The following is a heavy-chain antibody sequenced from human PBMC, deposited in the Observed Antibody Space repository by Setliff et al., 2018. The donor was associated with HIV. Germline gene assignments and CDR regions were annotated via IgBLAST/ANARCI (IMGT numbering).Heavy chain of an antibody. Sequence: PSETLSLTCTVSGGSISSYHWSWIRQTPGKGLEWIGEINHSGGTNYNPSLKSRVTMSVDTSKNQFSLKLSSVTAADTAVFYCARGGYSYGFGRHRAYFQYWGQGTQVTVSS. D-gene: IGHD5-18*01. J-gene: IGHJ1*01. CDR1: GGSISSYH. CDR2: INHSGGT. V-gene: IGHV4-34*01. CDR3: ARGGYSYGFGRHRAYFQY.